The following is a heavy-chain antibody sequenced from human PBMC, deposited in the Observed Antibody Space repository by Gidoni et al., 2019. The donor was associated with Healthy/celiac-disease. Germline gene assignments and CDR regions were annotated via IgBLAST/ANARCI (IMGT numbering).Heavy chain of an antibody. J-gene: IGHJ5*02. CDR1: GFTFSSYA. CDR2: ISSNGGST. D-gene: IGHD3-10*01. Sequence: EVQLVESGGGLVQTGGSLRLTCAASGFTFSSYAMHWVRQAPGKGLEYVSAISSNGGSTYDANSVKGRFTISRDNAKNTLYLQMGSLRAEDMAVYYCARGHSFRGRGVWYNWFDPWGQGTLVTVSS. CDR3: ARGHSFRGRGVWYNWFDP. V-gene: IGHV3-64*01.